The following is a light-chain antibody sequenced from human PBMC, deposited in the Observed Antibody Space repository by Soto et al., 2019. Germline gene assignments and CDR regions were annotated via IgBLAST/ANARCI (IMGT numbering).Light chain of an antibody. V-gene: IGLV1-44*01. Sequence: QSVLTQPPSASGTPGQRVTISCSGSSSNIGSSVVNWYQQLPGTAPKLLIYSNNQRPSGVPDRFSGSKSGTSASLAISGLQSEDEADYYCAAWDDSLNGPVFGTGTKVTVL. CDR1: SSNIGSSV. CDR2: SNN. J-gene: IGLJ1*01. CDR3: AAWDDSLNGPV.